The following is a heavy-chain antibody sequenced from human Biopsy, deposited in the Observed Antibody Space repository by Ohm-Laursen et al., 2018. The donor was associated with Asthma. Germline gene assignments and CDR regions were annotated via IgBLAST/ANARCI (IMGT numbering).Heavy chain of an antibody. Sequence: SLRLSCTASGFMFRSFGMHWVRQAPGKGLEWVAVISYDGNHKFYEDSVKGRFTISRDNSKDTLYLQVNSLRGDDTAVYYCARGKTRGRSYYFDYWGQGTLVTVSS. J-gene: IGHJ4*02. CDR1: GFMFRSFG. CDR2: ISYDGNHK. D-gene: IGHD3-10*01. CDR3: ARGKTRGRSYYFDY. V-gene: IGHV3-30*03.